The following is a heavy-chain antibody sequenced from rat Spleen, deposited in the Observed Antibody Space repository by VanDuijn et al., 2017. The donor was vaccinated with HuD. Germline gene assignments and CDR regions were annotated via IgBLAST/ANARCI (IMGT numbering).Heavy chain of an antibody. Sequence: QVQLKESGPGLVQPSQTLSLTCTVSGFSLMDYTVHWVRQPPGKGLEWMGRMKYDGDTYYNSALKSRLSISRDTSKSQVFLKMNSLQSEDTAIYYCTRDRILDFWGQGVMVTVSS. J-gene: IGHJ2*01. V-gene: IGHV2S30*01. CDR3: TRDRILDF. CDR2: MKYDGDT. CDR1: GFSLMDYT.